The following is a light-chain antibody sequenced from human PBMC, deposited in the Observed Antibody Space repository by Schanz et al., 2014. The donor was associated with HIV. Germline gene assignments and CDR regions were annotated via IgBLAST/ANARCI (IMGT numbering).Light chain of an antibody. CDR1: SSDVGGYNY. CDR2: DVS. J-gene: IGLJ1*01. V-gene: IGLV2-14*01. Sequence: QSALTQPASVSGSPGQSITISCTGTSSDVGGYNYVSWYQQHPGKAPKLMIYDVSNRPSGVSNRFSGSKSGNTASLTVSGLQAEDEADYYCSSYAGNNKLGVFGTGTKVTVL. CDR3: SSYAGNNKLGV.